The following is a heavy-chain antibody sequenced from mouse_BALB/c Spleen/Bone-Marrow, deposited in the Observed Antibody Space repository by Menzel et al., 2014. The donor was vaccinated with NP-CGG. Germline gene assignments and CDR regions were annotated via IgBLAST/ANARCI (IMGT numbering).Heavy chain of an antibody. CDR2: ISTYSGNT. CDR3: ARGICYDSTWFAY. V-gene: IGHV1-67*01. CDR1: GYTSTDYA. Sequence: VQLQQSGPELVRPGVSVKISCKGSGYTSTDYAMHWVKQSHAKSLEWIGVISTYSGNTNYNQKFKGKATMTVDKSSSTAYMELARLTSEDSAIYYCARGICYDSTWFAYWGQATLVTDSA. D-gene: IGHD2-4*01. J-gene: IGHJ3*01.